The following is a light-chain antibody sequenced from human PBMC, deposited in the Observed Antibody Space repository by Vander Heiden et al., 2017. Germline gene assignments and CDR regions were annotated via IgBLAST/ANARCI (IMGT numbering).Light chain of an antibody. Sequence: HSVLTQPPSASGPPGQRVTISCSASSPNIANWPVNWYQQLPGTAPNLLIYSNHLRPSGVPDRISGSKSGTSASLAFSGLQSEDEADYYCVAWDDSSNGYVFGSGTTVTVL. CDR3: VAWDDSSNGYV. CDR1: SPNIANWP. CDR2: SNH. J-gene: IGLJ1*01. V-gene: IGLV1-44*01.